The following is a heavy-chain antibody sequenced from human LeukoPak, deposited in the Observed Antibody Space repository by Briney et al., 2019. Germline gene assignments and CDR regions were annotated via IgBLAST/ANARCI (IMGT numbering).Heavy chain of an antibody. CDR1: GGSFSGYY. V-gene: IGHV4-34*01. D-gene: IGHD7-27*01. J-gene: IGHJ4*02. Sequence: SETLSLTCAVYGGSFSGYYWSWIRQPPGKGLEWIGEINHSGSTNYNPSLKSRVTISVDTSKNQFSLKLSSVTAADTAVYYCARGQRLGRSPDYWGQGTLVTVSS. CDR2: INHSGST. CDR3: ARGQRLGRSPDY.